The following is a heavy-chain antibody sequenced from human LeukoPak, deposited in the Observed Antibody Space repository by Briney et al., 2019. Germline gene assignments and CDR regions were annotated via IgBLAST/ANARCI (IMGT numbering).Heavy chain of an antibody. CDR2: IYTSGST. J-gene: IGHJ4*02. V-gene: IGHV4-4*07. D-gene: IGHD2-2*01. Sequence: SETLSLTCTVSGGSISSYYWSWIRQPAGKGLEWIGRIYTSGSTNYNPSLTSRVTISVDTSKNQFSLKLSFVTAADTAVYYCARVSYQEGVDYWGQGTLVTVSS. CDR3: ARVSYQEGVDY. CDR1: GGSISSYY.